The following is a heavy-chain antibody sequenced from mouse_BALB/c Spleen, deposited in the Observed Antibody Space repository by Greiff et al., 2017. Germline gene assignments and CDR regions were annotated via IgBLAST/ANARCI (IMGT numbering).Heavy chain of an antibody. D-gene: IGHD2-4*01. Sequence: EVQLQQSGAELVKPGASVKLSCTASGFNIKDTYMHWVKQRPEQGLEWIGRIDPANGNTKYDPKFQGKATITADTSSNTAYLQLSSLTSEDTAVYYCASDYDGRDYYAMDYWGQGTSVTVSS. J-gene: IGHJ4*01. CDR1: GFNIKDTY. V-gene: IGHV14-3*02. CDR3: ASDYDGRDYYAMDY. CDR2: IDPANGNT.